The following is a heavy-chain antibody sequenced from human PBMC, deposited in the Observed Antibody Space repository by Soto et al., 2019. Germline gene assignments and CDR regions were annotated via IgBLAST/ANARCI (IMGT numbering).Heavy chain of an antibody. V-gene: IGHV1-46*01. CDR2: INPSGGST. Sequence: ASVKVSCKASGYTFTSYCMHWVRQAPGQGLEWMGIINPSGGSTSYAQKFQGRVTMTRDTSTSTVYMALSSLRSEDTAVYYCARSSKVVGATSALHYWGQGTLVTVSS. CDR3: ARSSKVVGATSALHY. D-gene: IGHD1-26*01. CDR1: GYTFTSYC. J-gene: IGHJ4*02.